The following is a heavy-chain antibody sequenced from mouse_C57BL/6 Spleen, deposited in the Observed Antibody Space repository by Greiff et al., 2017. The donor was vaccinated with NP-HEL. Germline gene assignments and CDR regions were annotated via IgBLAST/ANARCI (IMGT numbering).Heavy chain of an antibody. CDR2: IYPGDGDT. CDR1: GYAFSSSW. J-gene: IGHJ3*01. CDR3: AREALYEGFAY. D-gene: IGHD1-3*01. V-gene: IGHV1-82*01. Sequence: VQLQQSGPELVKPGASVKISCKASGYAFSSSWMNWVKQRPGKGLEWIGRIYPGDGDTNYNGKFKGKATLTADKSSSTAYMQLSSLTSEDSAVYFCAREALYEGFAYWGQGTLVTVSA.